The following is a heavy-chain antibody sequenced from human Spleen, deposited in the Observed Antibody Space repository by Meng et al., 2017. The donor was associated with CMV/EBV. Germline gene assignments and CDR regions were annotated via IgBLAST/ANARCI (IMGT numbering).Heavy chain of an antibody. CDR3: TKGRIAAAGQFDY. V-gene: IGHV3-23*01. Sequence: GGSLRLSCAASGFTFSSYAMSWVRQAPGKGLEWVSAISGSGGSTYYADSVKGRFTISRDKSKNTLYLQMNSLRAEDTAVYYCTKGRIAAAGQFDYWGQGTLVTVSS. CDR1: GFTFSSYA. J-gene: IGHJ4*02. D-gene: IGHD6-13*01. CDR2: ISGSGGST.